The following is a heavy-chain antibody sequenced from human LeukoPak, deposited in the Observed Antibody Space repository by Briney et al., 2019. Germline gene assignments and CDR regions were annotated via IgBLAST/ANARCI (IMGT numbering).Heavy chain of an antibody. J-gene: IGHJ4*02. CDR3: ARDRRGYYDSGSYYPLI. D-gene: IGHD3-10*01. V-gene: IGHV1-2*02. CDR1: GYRFTGYY. Sequence: GASVKVSCKASGYRFTGYYIHWVRQAPGQGLEWMGWINPNSGGTNYAQNFQGRVTVTRDTSVRTAYMEVSRLRSDDTAVYYCARDRRGYYDSGSYYPLIWGQGTPVTVSS. CDR2: INPNSGGT.